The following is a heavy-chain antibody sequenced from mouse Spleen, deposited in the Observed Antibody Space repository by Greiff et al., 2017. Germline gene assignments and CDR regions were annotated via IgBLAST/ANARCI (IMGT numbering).Heavy chain of an antibody. CDR3: TKDCNCFDY. CDR2: LDPETGGT. V-gene: IGHV1-15*01. CDR1: GFTFTDYE. Sequence: QVQLQQSGAELVRPGAFVKPFRKASGFTFTDYEMHWVKQTPVHGLEWIGALDPETGGTAYNQKFKGKAILTADKSSSTAYMELRSLTSEDSAVYYCTKDCNCFDYWGQGTTLTVSA. J-gene: IGHJ2*01.